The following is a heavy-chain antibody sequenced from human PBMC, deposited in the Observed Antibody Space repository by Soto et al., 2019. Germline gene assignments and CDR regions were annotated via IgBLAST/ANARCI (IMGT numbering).Heavy chain of an antibody. CDR1: GATLNNYI. V-gene: IGHV1-69*02. J-gene: IGHJ5*02. CDR3: ARVGVGAFGDYNT. D-gene: IGHD4-17*01. CDR2: IIPILGIP. Sequence: QVNLVQSGAEVRKPGSSVKVSCKTSGATLNNYIIGWVRQAPGQGLEWMGRIIPILGIPNYSQRFQDRLTITADGSTSTLFMELSRLRSDDTAIYFCARVGVGAFGDYNTWGQGTLVNVSS.